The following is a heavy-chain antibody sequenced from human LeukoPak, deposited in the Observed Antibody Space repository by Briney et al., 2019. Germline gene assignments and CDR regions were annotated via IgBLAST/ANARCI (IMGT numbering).Heavy chain of an antibody. CDR3: ARVVATIKGNNWFDP. J-gene: IGHJ5*02. V-gene: IGHV3-7*01. Sequence: SGGSLRLSCAASGFTFSSYWMSWVRQAPGKGLEWVANIKQDGSEKYYVDSVKGRFTISRDNAKNSLYLQMNSLRAEDTAVYYCARVVATIKGNNWFDPWGQGTLVTVSS. CDR2: IKQDGSEK. D-gene: IGHD5-12*01. CDR1: GFTFSSYW.